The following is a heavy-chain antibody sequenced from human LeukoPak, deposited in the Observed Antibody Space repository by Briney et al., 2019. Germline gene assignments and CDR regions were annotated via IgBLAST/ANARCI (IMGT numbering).Heavy chain of an antibody. V-gene: IGHV4-59*12. CDR1: GGSISSYY. CDR3: ARELCSSTSCYGSRLTYFDY. J-gene: IGHJ4*02. CDR2: IYYSGST. Sequence: SETLSLICTVSGGSISSYYWSWIRQPPGKGLEWIGYIYYSGSTYYNPSLKSRVTISVDTSKNQFSLKLSSVTAADTAVYYCARELCSSTSCYGSRLTYFDYWGQGTLVTVSS. D-gene: IGHD2-2*01.